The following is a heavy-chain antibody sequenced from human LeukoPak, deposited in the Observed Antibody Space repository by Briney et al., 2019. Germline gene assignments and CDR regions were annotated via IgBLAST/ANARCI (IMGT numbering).Heavy chain of an antibody. D-gene: IGHD6-13*01. CDR2: INPSGGST. CDR1: GYTCTSYY. Sequence: ASVKVSCKASGYTCTSYYMHWVRQAPGQGLEWMGIINPSGGSTSYAQKFQGRVTMTRDTSTSTVYMELSSLRSEDTAVYYCARDGYSSSWYLSTGGWFDPWGQGTLVTVSS. CDR3: ARDGYSSSWYLSTGGWFDP. V-gene: IGHV1-46*01. J-gene: IGHJ5*02.